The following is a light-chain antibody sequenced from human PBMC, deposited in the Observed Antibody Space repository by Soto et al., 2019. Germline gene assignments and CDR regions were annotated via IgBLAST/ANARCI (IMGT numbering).Light chain of an antibody. V-gene: IGLV2-14*01. CDR2: DVS. Sequence: QSALTQPASVSGSPGQSITIYCTGTTSDVGGYNYVSWFQQHPGKAPKLMIYDVSNRPSGVSNRFSGSKSGNTASLTISGLQAEDEADYYCSSYTTSRPYVFGTGTKLTVL. CDR1: TSDVGGYNY. CDR3: SSYTTSRPYV. J-gene: IGLJ1*01.